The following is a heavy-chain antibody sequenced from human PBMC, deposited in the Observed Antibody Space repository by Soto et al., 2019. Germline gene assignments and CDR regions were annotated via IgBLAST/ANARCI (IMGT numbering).Heavy chain of an antibody. Sequence: KPSETLSLTCTVSGGSVSSGSYYWSWIRQPPGKGLEWIAYMSYSGPTNYNPSLKSRVTISVDTSKNQFSLRLSSVTAADTAVYYCARAVNFDFWSDSQSGYYLDYWGQGTLVTVSS. CDR1: GGSVSSGSYY. J-gene: IGHJ4*02. CDR2: MSYSGPT. D-gene: IGHD3-3*01. V-gene: IGHV4-61*01. CDR3: ARAVNFDFWSDSQSGYYLDY.